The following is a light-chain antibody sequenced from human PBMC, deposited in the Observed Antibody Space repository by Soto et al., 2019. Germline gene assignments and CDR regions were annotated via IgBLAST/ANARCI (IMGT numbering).Light chain of an antibody. CDR3: QQYDSWPLT. CDR1: QRVSSY. V-gene: IGKV3-15*01. J-gene: IGKJ5*01. Sequence: EIVMTQPAATLSVSQGERATLSHRASQRVSSYLAWYQQKPGQAPRLLIYGASSRATGIPARFSGSGSGTEFTLIISSLESEDFAVYYCQQYDSWPLTFGQGTRLDIK. CDR2: GAS.